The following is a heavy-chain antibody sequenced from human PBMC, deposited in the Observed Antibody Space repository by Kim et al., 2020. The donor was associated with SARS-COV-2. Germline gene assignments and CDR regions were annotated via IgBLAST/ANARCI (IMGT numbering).Heavy chain of an antibody. CDR3: AAGIAAAGARDDYYYYYGMDV. J-gene: IGHJ6*02. Sequence: SETLSLTCTVSGGSISSSSYYWGWIRQPPGKGLEWIGSIYYSGSTYYNPSLKSRVTISVDTSKNQFSLKLSSVTAADTAVYYCAAGIAAAGARDDYYYYYGMDVWGQGPTVTV. CDR1: GGSISSSSYY. V-gene: IGHV4-39*01. CDR2: IYYSGST. D-gene: IGHD6-13*01.